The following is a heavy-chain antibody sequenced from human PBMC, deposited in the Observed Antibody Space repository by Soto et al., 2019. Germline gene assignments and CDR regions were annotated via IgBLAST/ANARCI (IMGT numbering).Heavy chain of an antibody. CDR3: ARDPDGYFNFDY. V-gene: IGHV1-2*02. D-gene: IGHD5-12*01. CDR2: INPNSGGT. CDR1: GYTFTGYY. Sequence: ASVKVSCKASGYTFTGYYMHWVRQAPGQGLEWMGWINPNSGGTNYAQKFQGRVTMTRDTSISTAYMELSRLRSDDTAVYYCARDPDGYFNFDYWGQGTLVTVSS. J-gene: IGHJ4*02.